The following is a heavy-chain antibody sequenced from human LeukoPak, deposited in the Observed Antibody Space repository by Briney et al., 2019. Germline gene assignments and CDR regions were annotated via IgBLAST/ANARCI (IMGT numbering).Heavy chain of an antibody. CDR1: GFTFSSYS. Sequence: GGSLRLSCAASGFTFSSYSMNWVRQAPGKGLEWVSSINSSSSYIYYADSVKGRFTISRDNAKNSLYLQMNSLRAEDTAVYYCASPIAARRGVDAFDIWGQGTMVTVSS. J-gene: IGHJ3*02. CDR2: INSSSSYI. CDR3: ASPIAARRGVDAFDI. V-gene: IGHV3-21*01. D-gene: IGHD6-6*01.